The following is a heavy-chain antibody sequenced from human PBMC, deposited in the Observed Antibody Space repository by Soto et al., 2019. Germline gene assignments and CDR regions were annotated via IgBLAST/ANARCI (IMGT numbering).Heavy chain of an antibody. CDR2: ISGSGGST. CDR1: GFTFSSYA. J-gene: IGHJ6*02. D-gene: IGHD1-26*01. V-gene: IGHV3-23*01. Sequence: GGSLRLSCAASGFTFSSYAMSWVRQAPGKGLEWVSAISGSGGSTYYADSVKGRFTISRGNSKNTLYLQMNSLRAEDTAVYYCAKGLRRSGYYGMDVWGQGTTVTVSS. CDR3: AKGLRRSGYYGMDV.